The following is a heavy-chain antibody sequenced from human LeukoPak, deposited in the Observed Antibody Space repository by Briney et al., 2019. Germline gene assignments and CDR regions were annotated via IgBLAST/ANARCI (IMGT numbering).Heavy chain of an antibody. CDR3: ARETGTTRDRRFDP. V-gene: IGHV7-4-1*02. CDR1: GYTFTGYA. CDR2: INTNTGNP. D-gene: IGHD1-7*01. J-gene: IGHJ5*02. Sequence: ASVKVSCKASGYTFTGYAMNWVRQAPGQGLEWMGWINTNTGNPTYAQGFTGRFVFSLDTSVSTAYLQISSLKAEGTAVYYCARETGTTRDRRFDPWGQGTLVTVSS.